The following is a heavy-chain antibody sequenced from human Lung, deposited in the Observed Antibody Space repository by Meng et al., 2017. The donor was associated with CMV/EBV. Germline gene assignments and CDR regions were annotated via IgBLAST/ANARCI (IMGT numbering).Heavy chain of an antibody. CDR3: VKHSSDWSLDS. Sequence: SVXVSCKASGYTYTDYQTDWVRQAPGQGLEWMGWIHPSGHPTYAQKFQGRVTMTIDTSTTTASMELRSLRSDDSALYYCVKHSSDWSLDSWGQGTLVTVSS. J-gene: IGHJ4*02. CDR2: IHPSGHP. D-gene: IGHD6-19*01. V-gene: IGHV1-18*01. CDR1: GYTYTDYQ.